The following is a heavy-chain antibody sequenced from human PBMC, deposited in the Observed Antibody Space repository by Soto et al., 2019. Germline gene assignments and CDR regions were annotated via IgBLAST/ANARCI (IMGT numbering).Heavy chain of an antibody. V-gene: IGHV3-11*06. CDR3: AREFWSGSYTSNYGLDV. J-gene: IGHJ6*02. D-gene: IGHD3-3*01. Sequence: QVQLVESGGGLVKPGGSLRLSCAASGFRFSDYYMSWIRQAPGKGLEWISYISSSSIYINYADSVKGRFTISRDNVKNSLYLPMNSLRSEDTAVYYCAREFWSGSYTSNYGLDVWGQVTTVTVSS. CDR2: ISSSSIYI. CDR1: GFRFSDYY.